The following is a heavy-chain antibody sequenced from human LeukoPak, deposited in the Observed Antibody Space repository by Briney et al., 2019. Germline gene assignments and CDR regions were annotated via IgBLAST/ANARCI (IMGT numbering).Heavy chain of an antibody. D-gene: IGHD4-17*01. J-gene: IGHJ4*02. Sequence: GGSLRLSCAASGFTFSSYAMTWVRQAPGKGLEWVAVISYDGSNKYYADSVKGRFTISRDNPKNTLYLQMNSLRAEDTAVYYCARGSGDYFDYWGQGTLVTVSS. CDR1: GFTFSSYA. CDR3: ARGSGDYFDY. CDR2: ISYDGSNK. V-gene: IGHV3-30-3*01.